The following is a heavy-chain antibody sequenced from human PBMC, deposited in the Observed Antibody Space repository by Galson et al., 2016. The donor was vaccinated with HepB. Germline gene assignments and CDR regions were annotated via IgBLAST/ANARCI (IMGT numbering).Heavy chain of an antibody. V-gene: IGHV4-30-2*01. Sequence: TLSLTCAVSGGSISSGGYSWSWIRQPPGKGLEWIGYIYHSGSTYYNPSLQSRVTISVDRSKNQFSLKLSSVTAADTAVYYCARSVLPDYTWGGYRNDAFDIWGQGTMVTVSS. D-gene: IGHD3-16*02. J-gene: IGHJ3*02. CDR3: ARSVLPDYTWGGYRNDAFDI. CDR2: IYHSGST. CDR1: GGSISSGGYS.